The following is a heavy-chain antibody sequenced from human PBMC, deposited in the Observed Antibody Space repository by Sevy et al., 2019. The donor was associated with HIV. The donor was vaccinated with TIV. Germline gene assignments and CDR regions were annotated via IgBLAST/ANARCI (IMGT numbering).Heavy chain of an antibody. CDR2: ISGYNGNT. CDR3: ARESYSSSWASDY. V-gene: IGHV1-18*04. D-gene: IGHD6-13*01. J-gene: IGHJ4*02. Sequence: ASVKVSCKASGYTFTNYGINWVRQAPGQGLERMGWISGYNGNTGYAQKFQGRVTMTTDTSTTTAYMELRSLRSDDTAVYYCARESYSSSWASDYWGQGTLVTVSS. CDR1: GYTFTNYG.